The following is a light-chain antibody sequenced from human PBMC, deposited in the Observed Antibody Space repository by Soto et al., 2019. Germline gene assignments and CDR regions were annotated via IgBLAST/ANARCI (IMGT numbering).Light chain of an antibody. CDR3: QQANSFPFI. J-gene: IGKJ2*01. CDR2: GAS. CDR1: RYISTW. V-gene: IGKV1D-12*01. Sequence: DIQMTQSPSSVSASVGDRVTITCRASRYISTWLAWYQQKPGKAPKLLIYGASNLQSGVPSRFSGRGSGTDFTLTISSLQPEDFGTYYCQQANSFPFIFAQGTKVDIK.